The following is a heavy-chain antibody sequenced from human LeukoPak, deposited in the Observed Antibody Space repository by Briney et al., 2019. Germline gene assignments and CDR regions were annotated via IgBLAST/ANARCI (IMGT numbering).Heavy chain of an antibody. CDR3: ARKWSSRDWFDP. J-gene: IGHJ5*02. CDR1: GYSSTYVFTTYP. Sequence: GASVKVSCKASGYSSTYVFTTYPIHWVRQAPGQGLEWLGMINLRGDATIYAQKFQGRVTMNSDSSTTTVYMELSSLKSEDTDLYYCARKWSSRDWFDPWGEGSLVTVSS. CDR2: INLRGDAT. D-gene: IGHD2-8*01. V-gene: IGHV1-46*01.